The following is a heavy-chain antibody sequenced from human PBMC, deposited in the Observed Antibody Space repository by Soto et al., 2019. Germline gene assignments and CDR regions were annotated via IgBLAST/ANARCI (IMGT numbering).Heavy chain of an antibody. CDR1: GGTFSSYT. J-gene: IGHJ4*02. D-gene: IGHD1-26*01. CDR2: IIPILGIA. CDR3: ARDPLVGATTVNFPPETPW. Sequence: KVSCKASGGTFSSYTISWVRQAPGQGLDWMGRIIPILGIANYAQKFQGRVTITADKSTSTAYMELSSLRSEDTAVYYCARDPLVGATTVNFPPETPWWGQGTLVTVSS. V-gene: IGHV1-69*04.